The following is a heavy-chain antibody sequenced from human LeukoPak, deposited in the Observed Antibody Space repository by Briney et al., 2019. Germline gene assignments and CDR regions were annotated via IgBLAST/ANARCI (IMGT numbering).Heavy chain of an antibody. D-gene: IGHD3-16*01. Sequence: GGSLRLSCVDSGFNFSGNYMTWVRQAPGKGLERVSAIYIGGTTYYAASVKGRFTISRDNPKSTLYLQMHSLRAEDTAVYYCAREISRFGIWGQGTLVTVSS. J-gene: IGHJ4*02. CDR1: GFNFSGNY. V-gene: IGHV3-66*01. CDR2: IYIGGTT. CDR3: AREISRFGI.